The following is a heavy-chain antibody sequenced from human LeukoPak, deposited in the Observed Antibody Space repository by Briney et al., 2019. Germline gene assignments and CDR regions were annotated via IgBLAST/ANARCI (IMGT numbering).Heavy chain of an antibody. J-gene: IGHJ6*03. CDR1: GFIFSSYS. V-gene: IGHV3-21*01. CDR3: ARWEDYYYYMDV. Sequence: PGGSLRLSCAASGFIFSSYSMNWVRQAPGKGLEWVSSISSSSSYIYYADSVKGRFTISRDNAKNSLYLQMNSLRAEDTAVYYCARWEDYYYYMDVWGKGTTVTISS. D-gene: IGHD1-26*01. CDR2: ISSSSSYI.